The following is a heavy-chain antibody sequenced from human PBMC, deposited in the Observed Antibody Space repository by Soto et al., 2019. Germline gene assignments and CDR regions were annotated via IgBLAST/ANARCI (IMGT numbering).Heavy chain of an antibody. CDR2: IYHVGST. CDR1: GYSISSVYY. V-gene: IGHV4-38-2*01. Sequence: SETLSLTCAVSGYSISSVYYCGWLRQPPGKGLEWIGSIYHVGSTYYNPHLNSQVTLSIEMTNNHFSLILTSVNAADTAGYYCARVGPWVPYYYASSPYTFENWFDPWGQGTLVTVSS. D-gene: IGHD3-22*01. CDR3: ARVGPWVPYYYASSPYTFENWFDP. J-gene: IGHJ5*02.